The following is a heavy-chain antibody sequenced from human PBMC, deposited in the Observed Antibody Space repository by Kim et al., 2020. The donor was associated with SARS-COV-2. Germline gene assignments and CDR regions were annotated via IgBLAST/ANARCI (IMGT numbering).Heavy chain of an antibody. CDR1: GFTFSRYW. CDR3: TRDFDAPGGY. V-gene: IGHV3-74*01. CDR2: IKPDGTTT. J-gene: IGHJ4*02. Sequence: GGSLRLSCAASGFTFSRYWMHWVRQAPGKGLVWVSRIKPDGTTTCYADSVKGRFTVSRDNAKNTLYLQMNSLGAEDTALYYCTRDFDAPGGYWGQGTLVTVSS. D-gene: IGHD3-9*01.